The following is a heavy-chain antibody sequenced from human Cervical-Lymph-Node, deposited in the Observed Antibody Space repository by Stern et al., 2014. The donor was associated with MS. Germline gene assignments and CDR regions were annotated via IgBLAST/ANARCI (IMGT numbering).Heavy chain of an antibody. J-gene: IGHJ4*02. CDR1: GGSISSRY. V-gene: IGHV4-59*08. CDR3: ARLSTAVDF. Sequence: KESGPGLVKPSETLSLTCAVSGGSISSRYWGWIRQPPGKGLEWIGLISHSGDTKYKPSLKSRVTISLDTSKNQFSLKVPSVTAADTAVYYCARLSTAVDFWGQGTLVTVSS. CDR2: ISHSGDT.